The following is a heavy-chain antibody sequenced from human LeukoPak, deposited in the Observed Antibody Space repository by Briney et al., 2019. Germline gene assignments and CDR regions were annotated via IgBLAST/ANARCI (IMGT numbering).Heavy chain of an antibody. V-gene: IGHV3-48*03. J-gene: IGHJ5*02. Sequence: PGGALRLSCAASGFDLNTYEINWVRQAPGKGLECIADITISGHTKNYADSVKGRYTISRDNVGTSLYLQMNSLRVEDTGVYYCARGDPHADLWGQGTLVTVSS. CDR1: GFDLNTYE. CDR3: ARGDPHADL. CDR2: ITISGHTK.